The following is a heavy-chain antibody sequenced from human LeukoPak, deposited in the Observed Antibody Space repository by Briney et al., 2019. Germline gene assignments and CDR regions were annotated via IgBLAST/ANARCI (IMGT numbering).Heavy chain of an antibody. J-gene: IGHJ4*02. CDR1: GFSVTRNY. D-gene: IGHD3-10*01. CDR3: ARYDNGEDYFDY. Sequence: PGGSLRPSCAASGFSVTRNYVSWVRQAPGKGLEWVSLMYSGGGTSYADSVKGRFTISRDTSKNTLYLQMSSLRAEDTALYYCARYDNGEDYFDYWGQGTLVTVSS. CDR2: MYSGGGT. V-gene: IGHV3-53*01.